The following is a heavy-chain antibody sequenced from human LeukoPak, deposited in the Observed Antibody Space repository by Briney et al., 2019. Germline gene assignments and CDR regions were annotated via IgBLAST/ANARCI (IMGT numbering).Heavy chain of an antibody. J-gene: IGHJ5*02. CDR1: GGSFSGYY. CDR3: ASDPDSSGWYGGSWFDP. Sequence: SETLSLTCAVYGGSFSGYYWSWIRQPPGKGLEWIGEINHSGSTNYNPSLKSRVTISVDTSKNQFSLKLSSVTAADTAVYYCASDPDSSGWYGGSWFDPWGQGTLVTVSS. V-gene: IGHV4-34*01. D-gene: IGHD6-19*01. CDR2: INHSGST.